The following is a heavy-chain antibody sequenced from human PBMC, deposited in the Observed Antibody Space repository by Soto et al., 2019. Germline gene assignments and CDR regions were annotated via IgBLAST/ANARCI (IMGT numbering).Heavy chain of an antibody. D-gene: IGHD2-2*02. J-gene: IGHJ5*02. Sequence: ASVKVSCKASGYTFTSYAMHWVRQAPGQRLEWMGWINAGNGNTKYSQKFQGRVTITRDTSASTAYMELSSLRSEDTAVYYCARSLQVVPAAIASWGQGTLVTVSS. V-gene: IGHV1-3*01. CDR3: ARSLQVVPAAIAS. CDR1: GYTFTSYA. CDR2: INAGNGNT.